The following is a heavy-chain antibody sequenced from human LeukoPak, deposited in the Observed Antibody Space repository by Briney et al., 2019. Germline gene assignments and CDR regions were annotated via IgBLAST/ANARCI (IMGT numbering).Heavy chain of an antibody. V-gene: IGHV4-39*01. J-gene: IGHJ6*03. CDR2: IYYSGST. D-gene: IGHD6-19*01. CDR3: ARHPIAVADHYYYYYMDV. Sequence: SETLSLTCTVSGGSISSSSYYWGWIRQPPGKGLEWIGSIYYSGSTYYNPSLKSRVTISVDTSKNQFSLKLSSVTAADTAVYYCARHPIAVADHYYYYYMDVWGKGTTVTISS. CDR1: GGSISSSSYY.